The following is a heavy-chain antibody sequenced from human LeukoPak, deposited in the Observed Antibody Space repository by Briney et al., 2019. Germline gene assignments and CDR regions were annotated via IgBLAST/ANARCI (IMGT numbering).Heavy chain of an antibody. CDR3: ARGGYYGSGSYYNNWFDP. V-gene: IGHV3-30*19. D-gene: IGHD3-10*01. J-gene: IGHJ5*02. CDR1: GFTVSSLA. CDR2: ISYDGSNK. Sequence: PGGSLRLSCAASGFTVSSLAMHWVRQAPGKGLEWVAVISYDGSNKYYADSVKGRFTISRDNSKNTLYLQMNSLRAEDTAVYYCARGGYYGSGSYYNNWFDPWGQGTLVTVSS.